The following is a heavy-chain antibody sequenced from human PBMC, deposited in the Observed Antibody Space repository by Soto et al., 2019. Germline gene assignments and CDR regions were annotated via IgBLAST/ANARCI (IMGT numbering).Heavy chain of an antibody. V-gene: IGHV4-59*12. CDR3: ARVGGSDYYYYGMDV. D-gene: IGHD3-10*01. J-gene: IGHJ6*02. Sequence: SETLSLTCTVSGGSIRSYYWSWIRQPSGKGLEWIGDIYSSGSTNYNPSLKSRVTMSIDTSKNQFSLKLSSVTAADTAVYYCARVGGSDYYYYGMDVWGQGTTVTVSS. CDR2: IYSSGST. CDR1: GGSIRSYY.